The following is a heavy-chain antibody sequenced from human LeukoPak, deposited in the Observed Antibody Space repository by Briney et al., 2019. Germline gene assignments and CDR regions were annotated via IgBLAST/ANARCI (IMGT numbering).Heavy chain of an antibody. D-gene: IGHD3-3*01. CDR2: MYYSGTT. J-gene: IGHJ4*02. CDR1: RGSIIGYY. Sequence: SETLSLTCTVSRGSIIGYYWTWIRQPPGKGLQWIGYMYYSGTTKYNPSLKSRVTTSMDTSKNQFSLKVNSVTAADTAVYYCARVGFWSGSYTGYFDYGGQGALVTVSS. V-gene: IGHV4-59*12. CDR3: ARVGFWSGSYTGYFDY.